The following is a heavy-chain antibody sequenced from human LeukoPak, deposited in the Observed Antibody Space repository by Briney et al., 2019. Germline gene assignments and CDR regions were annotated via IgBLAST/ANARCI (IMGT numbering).Heavy chain of an antibody. CDR2: ISGSGGST. J-gene: IGHJ4*02. CDR3: AKESEWTTGYYFDY. V-gene: IGHV3-23*01. CDR1: GFTFSSYA. D-gene: IGHD2-8*02. Sequence: LSGGSLRLSCAASGFTFSSYAMSWVRQAPGKGLEWVSGISGSGGSTHYADSVKGRFTISRDNSKNTLFLQMNSLRAEDTAVYYCAKESEWTTGYYFDYWGQGALVTVSS.